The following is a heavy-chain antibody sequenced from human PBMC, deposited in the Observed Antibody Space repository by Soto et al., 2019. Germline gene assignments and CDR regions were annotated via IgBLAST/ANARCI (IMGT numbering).Heavy chain of an antibody. D-gene: IGHD6-6*01. CDR1: GFTFSTYA. J-gene: IGHJ5*02. CDR3: AREESVAALNWFDP. Sequence: GGSLRLSCAASGFTFSTYAMNWVRQAPGKGLEWVAVILYDGSIEHYADSVKGRFTVSRDNSKNTVYLQMNSLTPEDTAVYYCAREESVAALNWFDPWGQGTLVTVSS. V-gene: IGHV3-30-3*01. CDR2: ILYDGSIE.